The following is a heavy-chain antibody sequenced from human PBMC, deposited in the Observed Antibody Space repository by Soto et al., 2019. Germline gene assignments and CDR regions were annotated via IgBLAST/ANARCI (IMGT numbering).Heavy chain of an antibody. V-gene: IGHV3-74*01. CDR1: GFTFNNYW. D-gene: IGHD3-10*01. J-gene: IGHJ4*02. CDR2: IKTDGSSP. CDR3: ARDRIAGSGSCDN. Sequence: EVLLVESGGGLVHPGGSLRLSCVASGFTFNNYWMRWVRQVPGKGLVWVSRIKTDGSSPNYADSVEGRFTISSDNAKNTLYLQMNSLRAEDTAVYYCARDRIAGSGSCDNWGQGTLVTVSS.